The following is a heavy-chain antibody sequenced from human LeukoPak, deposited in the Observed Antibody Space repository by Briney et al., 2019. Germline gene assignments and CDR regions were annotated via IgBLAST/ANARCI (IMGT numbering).Heavy chain of an antibody. CDR2: IKSKTDGGTT. D-gene: IGHD2-2*02. J-gene: IGHJ4*02. CDR3: AREEDIVVVPAAIQRGFFDY. Sequence: GGSLRLSCAASGFTFSNAWMSWVRQAPGKGLEWVGRIKSKTDGGTTDYAAPVKGRFTISRDNAKNSLYLQMNSLRAEDTAVYYCAREEDIVVVPAAIQRGFFDYWGQGTLVTVSS. V-gene: IGHV3-15*01. CDR1: GFTFSNAW.